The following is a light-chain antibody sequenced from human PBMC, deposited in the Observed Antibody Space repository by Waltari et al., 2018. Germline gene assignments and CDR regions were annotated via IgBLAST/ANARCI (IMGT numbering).Light chain of an antibody. CDR1: PSALYSSNNKNY. Sequence: DIGMTQAAASLDVSLGERATINCKASPSALYSSNNKNYLAWYQQKPGQTPKLLIYWASTRESGVPDRFSGSGSGTDFTLTISSLQAEDVAVYYCQQYYSTPPALTFGGGTKVEIK. CDR2: WAS. CDR3: QQYYSTPPALT. J-gene: IGKJ4*01. V-gene: IGKV4-1*01.